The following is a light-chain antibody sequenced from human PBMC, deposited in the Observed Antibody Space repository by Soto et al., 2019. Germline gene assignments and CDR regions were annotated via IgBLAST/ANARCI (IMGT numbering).Light chain of an antibody. CDR3: QQSYTMPRT. CDR2: AAS. Sequence: DIQMTQSPSSLSASVGDRVTITCRASQSISSYLNWYQQKPGKAPKLQIYAASSLHSGVPLRFSGSGSGTDFTLTISRLQPEDSGTYYCQQSYTMPRTFGQGTKLEIK. V-gene: IGKV1-39*01. CDR1: QSISSY. J-gene: IGKJ2*02.